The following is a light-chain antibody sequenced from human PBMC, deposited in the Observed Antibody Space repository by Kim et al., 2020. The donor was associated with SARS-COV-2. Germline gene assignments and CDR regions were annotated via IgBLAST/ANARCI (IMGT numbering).Light chain of an antibody. CDR3: NSRDSNDNVV. V-gene: IGLV3-19*01. Sequence: VALGQTVSITCQGDSLRIYYATGYQQKPGQAPIVVIYGKNNRPSGIPDRFSGSSSGNTGSLTITGTQAGDAADYYCNSRDSNDNVVFGGGTQLTVL. CDR2: GKN. J-gene: IGLJ2*01. CDR1: SLRIYY.